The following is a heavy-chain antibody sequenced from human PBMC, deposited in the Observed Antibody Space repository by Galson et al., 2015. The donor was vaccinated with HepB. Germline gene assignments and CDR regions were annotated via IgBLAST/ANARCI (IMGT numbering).Heavy chain of an antibody. D-gene: IGHD3-22*01. Sequence: SLRLSCAASGFTFSTYTMNWVRQAPGKGLEWVSAISGTGYSTYYAASVKGRFTISRDNSRSTLYLQMNSLRAEDTAVYYCAKGAYSSGSYHYAMDVWGQGTTVTSSS. V-gene: IGHV3-23*01. J-gene: IGHJ6*02. CDR2: ISGTGYST. CDR1: GFTFSTYT. CDR3: AKGAYSSGSYHYAMDV.